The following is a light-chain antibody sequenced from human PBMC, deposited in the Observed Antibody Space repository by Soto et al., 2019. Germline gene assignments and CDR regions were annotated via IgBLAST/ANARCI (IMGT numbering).Light chain of an antibody. CDR1: QSVSSSY. Sequence: EIVLTQSPGTLSLSPGERATLSCRASQSVSSSYLAWYQQKPDQAPRLLIYGASSMATGIPDRFSGSGSGTDFTLTISRLEPEDFAVYYCQQYGSSLFTFGPGTKVDIK. V-gene: IGKV3-20*01. J-gene: IGKJ3*01. CDR3: QQYGSSLFT. CDR2: GAS.